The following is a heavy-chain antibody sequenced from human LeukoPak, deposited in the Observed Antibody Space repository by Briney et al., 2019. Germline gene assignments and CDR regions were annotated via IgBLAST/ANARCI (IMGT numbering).Heavy chain of an antibody. Sequence: GESLMISCKGSGYRFTSYWISWVRQMPGKGLEWMGRIDPSDSYTNYSPSFQGHVTISADKSISTAYLQWSSLKASDTAMYYCAVYDSSGYPFDYWGQGTLVTVSS. D-gene: IGHD3-22*01. V-gene: IGHV5-10-1*01. J-gene: IGHJ4*02. CDR2: IDPSDSYT. CDR1: GYRFTSYW. CDR3: AVYDSSGYPFDY.